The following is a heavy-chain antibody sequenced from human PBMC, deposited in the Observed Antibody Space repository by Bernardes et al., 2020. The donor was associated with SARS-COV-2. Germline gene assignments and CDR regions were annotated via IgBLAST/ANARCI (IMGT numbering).Heavy chain of an antibody. CDR1: GFSFSTYW. V-gene: IGHV3-66*01. J-gene: IGHJ6*02. Sequence: GGSLRLSCAASGFSFSTYWMSWVRQAPGKGLEWVSVIYSGGSTDYADSVKGRFTISRDNSKNTLYLQMNSLRAEDTAVYYCARDLITRGMDVWGQGTTVTVSS. CDR2: IYSGGST. CDR3: ARDLITRGMDV.